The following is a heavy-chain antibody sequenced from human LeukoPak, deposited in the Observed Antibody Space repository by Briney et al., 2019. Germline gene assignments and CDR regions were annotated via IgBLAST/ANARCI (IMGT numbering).Heavy chain of an antibody. J-gene: IGHJ6*03. CDR2: INPSGGST. D-gene: IGHD3-22*01. CDR1: GYTFTSYY. CDR3: ARNALHYDSSGYYMFPPNYYYYMDV. V-gene: IGHV1-46*01. Sequence: VASVKVSCKASGYTFTSYYMHWVRQAPGQGLEWMGIINPSGGSTSYAQKFQGIVTMTRDMSTSTVYMELSSLRSEDTAVYYCARNALHYDSSGYYMFPPNYYYYMDVWGKGTTVTVSS.